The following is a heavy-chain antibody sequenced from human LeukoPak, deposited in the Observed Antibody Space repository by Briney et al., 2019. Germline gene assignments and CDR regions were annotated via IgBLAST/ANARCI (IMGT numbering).Heavy chain of an antibody. J-gene: IGHJ6*02. CDR1: GGSISSGGYY. CDR3: ARVIPLPENGMDV. Sequence: SETLSLTCTVSGGSISSGGYYWSWIRQHPGKGLEWIAYIYYSGSIYYNPSLKSRVTISVDTSKNQFSLKLSSVTAADTAVYYCARVIPLPENGMDVWGQGTTVTVSS. CDR2: IYYSGSI. D-gene: IGHD1-14*01. V-gene: IGHV4-31*03.